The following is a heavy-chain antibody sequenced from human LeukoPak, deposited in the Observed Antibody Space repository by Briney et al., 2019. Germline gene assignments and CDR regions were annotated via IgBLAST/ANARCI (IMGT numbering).Heavy chain of an antibody. Sequence: PSETLSLTCTVSGGSISSYYWSWIRQPAGKGLEWIGRIYTSGSTNYNPSLKSRVTMSVDTSKNQFSLKLSSVTAADTAVYYCARDWTQYGSGSYGDYYHYYMDVWGKGTTVTISS. CDR2: IYTSGST. J-gene: IGHJ6*03. D-gene: IGHD3-10*01. V-gene: IGHV4-4*07. CDR3: ARDWTQYGSGSYGDYYHYYMDV. CDR1: GGSISSYY.